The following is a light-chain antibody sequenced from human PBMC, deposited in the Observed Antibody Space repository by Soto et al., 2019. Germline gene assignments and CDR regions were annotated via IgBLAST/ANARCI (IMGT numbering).Light chain of an antibody. CDR1: SSNIGAGYD. Sequence: QSVLTQPPSVSGAPGQRVTISCTGSSSNIGAGYDVHWYQQLPGTAPKLLIYGNSNRPSRVPDRFSGSKSGTSASLAITGLQAEDEADYYCQSYASSLSGVVFGGGTKLTVL. CDR3: QSYASSLSGVV. CDR2: GNS. V-gene: IGLV1-40*01. J-gene: IGLJ2*01.